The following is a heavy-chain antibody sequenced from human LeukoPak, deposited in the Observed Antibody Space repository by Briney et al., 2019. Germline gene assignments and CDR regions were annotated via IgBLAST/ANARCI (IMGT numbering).Heavy chain of an antibody. V-gene: IGHV3-73*01. Sequence: PGGSLRLSCAASGFTFSGSAIHWVRQASGKGLEWVGRIRSKTNIYATAYAASVKGRFTISRDDSKNTAYLQMNSLRAEDTAVYYCARGGKATIMGGDYWGQGTLVTVSS. J-gene: IGHJ4*02. D-gene: IGHD5-24*01. CDR2: IRSKTNIYAT. CDR1: GFTFSGSA. CDR3: ARGGKATIMGGDY.